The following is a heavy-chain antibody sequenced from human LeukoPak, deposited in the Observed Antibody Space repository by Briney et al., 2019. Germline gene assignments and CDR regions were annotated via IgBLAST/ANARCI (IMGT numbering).Heavy chain of an antibody. CDR2: IYPGDSDT. V-gene: IGHV5-51*01. D-gene: IGHD2-21*02. Sequence: GESLKISCKGSGYSFTSHWIGWVRQMPGKGLEWMGIIYPGDSDTRYSPSFQGQVTISADKSISTAYLQWSSLKASDTAMYYCARAYCGGDCYYGSHYYMDVWGKGTTVTVSS. CDR1: GYSFTSHW. CDR3: ARAYCGGDCYYGSHYYMDV. J-gene: IGHJ6*03.